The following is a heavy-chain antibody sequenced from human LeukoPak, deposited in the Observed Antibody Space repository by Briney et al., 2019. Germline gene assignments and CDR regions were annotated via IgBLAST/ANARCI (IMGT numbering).Heavy chain of an antibody. Sequence: GGSLRLSCAASGFTFSSYETNWVRQAPGKGLEWVSYISSSGSTIYYADSVKGRFTISRDNAKNSLYLQMNSLRAEDTAVYYCARLPQPYCSGGSCYVDYWGQGTLVTVSS. CDR3: ARLPQPYCSGGSCYVDY. D-gene: IGHD2-15*01. J-gene: IGHJ4*02. CDR2: ISSSGSTI. V-gene: IGHV3-48*03. CDR1: GFTFSSYE.